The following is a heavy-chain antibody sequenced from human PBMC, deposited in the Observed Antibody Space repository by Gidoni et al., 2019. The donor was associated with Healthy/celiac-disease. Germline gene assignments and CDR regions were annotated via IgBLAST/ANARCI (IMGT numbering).Heavy chain of an antibody. J-gene: IGHJ4*02. V-gene: IGHV4-39*01. CDR2: LYYSGST. D-gene: IGHD6-19*01. CDR1: GGPISSSSYY. Sequence: QLQLQASGPGLVKPSETLSLTCTVPGGPISSSSYYSGWIRQPPGKGLEWIGSLYYSGSTYYNPALKGRVTISVETSKNQFSLRLSSVTAADTAVYYCASKPSQWLVREFDYWGQGTLVTVSS. CDR3: ASKPSQWLVREFDY.